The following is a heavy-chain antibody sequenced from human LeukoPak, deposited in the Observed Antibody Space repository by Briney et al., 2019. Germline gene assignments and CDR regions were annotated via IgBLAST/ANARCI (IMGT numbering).Heavy chain of an antibody. J-gene: IGHJ5*02. CDR1: GYTFTSYG. CDR2: INPYSGDT. V-gene: IGHV1-2*02. D-gene: IGHD3-10*01. Sequence: ASVKVSCKAFGYTFTSYGISWVRQAPGQGLEWMGWINPYSGDTSYAQKFQGRVTMTRDTSISTAYMELSRLRSDDTAMYFCARGRPENYYASGSTWGQGTLVTVSS. CDR3: ARGRPENYYASGST.